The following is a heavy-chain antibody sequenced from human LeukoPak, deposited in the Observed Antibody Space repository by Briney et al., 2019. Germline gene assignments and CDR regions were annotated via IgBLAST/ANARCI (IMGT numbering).Heavy chain of an antibody. CDR1: GDSISSSYYY. V-gene: IGHV4-39*07. J-gene: IGHJ1*01. D-gene: IGHD3-22*01. Sequence: SETLSLTCTVSGDSISSSYYYWGWIRQPPGKGLEWIGSIRYSGSTYHNPSLKSRVTMSVDTSKNQFSLKLSSVTAVDTAVYYCAVYDSRSGYFQNWGQGTLVTVSS. CDR3: AVYDSRSGYFQN. CDR2: IRYSGST.